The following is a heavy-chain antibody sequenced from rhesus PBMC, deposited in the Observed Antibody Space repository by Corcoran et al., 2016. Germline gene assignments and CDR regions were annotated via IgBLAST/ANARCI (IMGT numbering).Heavy chain of an antibody. D-gene: IGHD6-25*01. J-gene: IGHJ4*01. V-gene: IGHV3-30*02. Sequence: EVQLVASGSGLVKPGGSLRISYAASGFTFSNSWMRWVRPAPGKVLEWGARIKSKEDGETEEYAASVKGRFTISRDDSKNTLYLQMDSLKTEDTAVYYCTARIAAADDYWGQGVLVTVSS. CDR3: TARIAAADDY. CDR1: GFTFSNSW. CDR2: IKSKEDGETE.